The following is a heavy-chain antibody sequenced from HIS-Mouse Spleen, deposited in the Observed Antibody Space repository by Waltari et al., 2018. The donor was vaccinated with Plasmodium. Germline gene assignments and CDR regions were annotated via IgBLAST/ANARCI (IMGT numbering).Heavy chain of an antibody. CDR2: IYHSGST. D-gene: IGHD6-13*01. J-gene: IGHJ5*02. Sequence: QVQLQESGPGLVKPSETLSLTCTVSGYSIRRGYYWGWIRQPPGKGLEWIGSIYHSGSTYYNPSLKSRVTISVDTSKNQFSLKLSSVTAADTAVYYCARGVGYSSSWYWFDPWGQGTLVTVSS. CDR1: GYSIRRGYY. CDR3: ARGVGYSSSWYWFDP. V-gene: IGHV4-38-2*02.